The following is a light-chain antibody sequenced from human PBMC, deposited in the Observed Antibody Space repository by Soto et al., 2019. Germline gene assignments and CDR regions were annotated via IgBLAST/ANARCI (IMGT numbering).Light chain of an antibody. CDR2: AAS. Sequence: EIVLTQSPGTLSLSPGERATLSCRASQRVSNSLVAWYQQKPGQAPRPLMSAASSRSTGIPDRFSGSGSGTDFTLTISSLEPEDCAVYYCQTYGDSLFTFGPGTKVETK. CDR1: QRVSNSL. V-gene: IGKV3-20*01. J-gene: IGKJ3*01. CDR3: QTYGDSLFT.